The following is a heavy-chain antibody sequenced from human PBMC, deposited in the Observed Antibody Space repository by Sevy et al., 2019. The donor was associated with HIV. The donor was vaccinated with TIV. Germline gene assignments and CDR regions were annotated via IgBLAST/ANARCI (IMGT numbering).Heavy chain of an antibody. CDR3: ARDRGDSSAYYYFSPLTQDAFDI. Sequence: ASVKVSCKASGYTFTGHYIHWVRQAPGQGLEWMGWINPNSGGTTYAQKFQDRVTMTRDTSISTAYMELRGLRSDDTAVYYCARDRGDSSAYYYFSPLTQDAFDIWGQETMVTVSS. V-gene: IGHV1-2*02. D-gene: IGHD3-22*01. CDR2: INPNSGGT. CDR1: GYTFTGHY. J-gene: IGHJ3*02.